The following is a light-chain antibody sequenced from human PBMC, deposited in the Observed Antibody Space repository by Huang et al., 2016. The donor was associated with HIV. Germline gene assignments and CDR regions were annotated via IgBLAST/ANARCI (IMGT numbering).Light chain of an antibody. CDR3: QQYYTYPLT. J-gene: IGKJ5*01. CDR1: QAICDY. CDR2: AAS. V-gene: IGKV1-8*01. Sequence: AIQMTQSPSSLSASTGDRVTITCRASQAICDYLAWFQQKPGKAPKLLIYAASTLQSGVPSRFSGSGSGTDFTFTISRLQSEDFATYYCQQYYTYPLTFGQGTRLETK.